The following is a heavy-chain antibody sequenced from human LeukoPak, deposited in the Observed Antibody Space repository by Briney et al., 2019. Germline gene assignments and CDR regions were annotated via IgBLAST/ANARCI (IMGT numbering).Heavy chain of an antibody. D-gene: IGHD3-10*01. CDR2: INPNSGGT. J-gene: IGHJ4*02. CDR1: GYTFTGYY. CDR3: ARGSELLWFGVSFWDGFDY. Sequence: PGASVKVSCKASGYTFTGYYMHWVRQAPGQGLEWMGWINPNSGGTNYAQKFQGRVTMTRDTSISTAYMELSRLRSDDTAVYYCARGSELLWFGVSFWDGFDYWGQGTLVTVSS. V-gene: IGHV1-2*02.